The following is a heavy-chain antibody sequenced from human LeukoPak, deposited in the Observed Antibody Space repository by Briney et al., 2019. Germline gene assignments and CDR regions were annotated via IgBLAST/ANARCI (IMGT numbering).Heavy chain of an antibody. CDR2: INPNSGGT. CDR3: ARADCSSTSCYEGYYYYYMDV. V-gene: IGHV1-2*02. D-gene: IGHD2-2*01. Sequence: ASVKVSCKASGYTFTSYAMNWVRQAPGQGLEWMGWINPNSGGTNYAQKFQGRVTMTRDTSISTAYMELSRLRSDDTAVYYCARADCSSTSCYEGYYYYYMDVWGKGTTVTISS. CDR1: GYTFTSYA. J-gene: IGHJ6*03.